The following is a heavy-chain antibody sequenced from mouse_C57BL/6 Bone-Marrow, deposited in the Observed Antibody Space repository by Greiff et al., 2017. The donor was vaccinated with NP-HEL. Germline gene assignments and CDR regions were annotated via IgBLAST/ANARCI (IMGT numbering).Heavy chain of an antibody. CDR3: ARITTVVAPMDY. CDR1: GFTFSDYG. Sequence: VQLVESGGGLVKPGGSLKLSCAASGFTFSDYGMHWVRQAPEKGLEWVAYISSGSSTIYYADTVKGRFTISRDNAKNTLFLQMTSLRSVDTAMYYCARITTVVAPMDYWGQGTSVTVSS. CDR2: ISSGSSTI. D-gene: IGHD1-1*01. V-gene: IGHV5-17*01. J-gene: IGHJ4*01.